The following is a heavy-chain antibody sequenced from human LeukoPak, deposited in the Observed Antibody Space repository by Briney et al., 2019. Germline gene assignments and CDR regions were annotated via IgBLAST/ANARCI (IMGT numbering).Heavy chain of an antibody. V-gene: IGHV4-4*02. D-gene: IGHD1-26*01. J-gene: IGHJ4*02. Sequence: PSGTLSLTCAVSGGSISSTNWWSCVRQPPGKGLEWIGEINHSGSTNYNPSLKSRVTLSVDKSNNQFSLKLSSVTTADTAVYYCARGGGSPEFWGQGTQVTVSS. CDR3: ARGGGSPEF. CDR2: INHSGST. CDR1: GGSISSTNW.